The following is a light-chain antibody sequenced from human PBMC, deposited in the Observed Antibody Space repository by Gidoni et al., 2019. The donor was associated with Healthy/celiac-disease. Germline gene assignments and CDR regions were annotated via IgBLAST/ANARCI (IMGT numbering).Light chain of an antibody. CDR3: QQRSNWPRGT. Sequence: IALTQSLATLSLSPGERATLSCRASQSVSSNLAWYQQKPGQAPRLLLYDASNRATGIPARFSGSGSGTDFTLTISSLEPEDFAVYYCQQRSNWPRGTFGQGTQLEIK. CDR1: QSVSSN. V-gene: IGKV3-11*01. J-gene: IGKJ5*01. CDR2: DAS.